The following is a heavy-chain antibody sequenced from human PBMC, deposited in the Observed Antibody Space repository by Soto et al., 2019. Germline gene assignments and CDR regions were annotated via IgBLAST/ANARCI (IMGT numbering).Heavy chain of an antibody. CDR3: ARFGRGESSNY. D-gene: IGHD3-16*01. Sequence: VQLVESGGGLVQPGGSLRLSCVASGLTFSRYWMSWFRQGPGQGLEWVAIINQDGNDKYYGDSVKGRFTVSRDNAKNALYLQMSSLRAEDTAVYYCARFGRGESSNYWGQGTLVTVSS. CDR2: INQDGNDK. V-gene: IGHV3-7*01. J-gene: IGHJ4*02. CDR1: GLTFSRYW.